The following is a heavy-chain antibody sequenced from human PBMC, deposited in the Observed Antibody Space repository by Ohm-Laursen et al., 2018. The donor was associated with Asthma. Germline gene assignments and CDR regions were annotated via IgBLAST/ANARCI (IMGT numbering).Heavy chain of an antibody. V-gene: IGHV3-11*05. CDR1: GFTFSDYY. CDR2: ISSSSSYT. CDR3: ARVRDSNYYYGMDV. J-gene: IGHJ6*02. D-gene: IGHD4-11*01. Sequence: SLRLSCAASGFTFSDYYMSWIRQAPGKGLEWVSYISSSSSYTNYADSVKGRFTISRDNAKNSLYLQMNSLRAEDTAVYYCARVRDSNYYYGMDVWGQGTTVTVSS.